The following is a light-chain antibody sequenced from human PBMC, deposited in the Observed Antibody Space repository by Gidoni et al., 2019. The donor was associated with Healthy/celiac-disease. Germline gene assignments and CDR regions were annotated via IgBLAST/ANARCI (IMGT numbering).Light chain of an antibody. CDR3: QQRSNWHLGS. J-gene: IGKJ4*01. Sequence: EIVLTQSPATLSLSPGERATLSCRASQSVSSYLAWYQQKPGQAPRLLIYDASNRATGIPARFSGSGSGTDFTLTISSLEPEDFAVYYCQQRSNWHLGSFGGXTKVEIK. V-gene: IGKV3-11*01. CDR2: DAS. CDR1: QSVSSY.